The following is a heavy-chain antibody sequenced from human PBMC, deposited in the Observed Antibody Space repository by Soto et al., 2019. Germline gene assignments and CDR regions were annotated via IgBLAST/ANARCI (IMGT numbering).Heavy chain of an antibody. CDR3: ASSIAARPTRR. D-gene: IGHD6-6*01. Sequence: VQLVESGGGVVQPGRSLRLSCAASGFTFSSYGMHWVRQAPGKGLEWVAVISYDGSNKYYADSVKGRFTISRDNSKNTLYLQMNSRRAEDTAVYYWASSIAARPTRRWGQGTLGTGSS. J-gene: IGHJ4*02. CDR1: GFTFSSYG. V-gene: IGHV3-30*03. CDR2: ISYDGSNK.